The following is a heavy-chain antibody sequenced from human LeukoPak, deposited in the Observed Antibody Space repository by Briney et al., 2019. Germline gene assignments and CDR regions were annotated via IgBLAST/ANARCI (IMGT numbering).Heavy chain of an antibody. D-gene: IGHD5-24*01. V-gene: IGHV4-59*01. CDR3: TRERRDGYKVYFDY. J-gene: IGHJ4*02. CDR1: GGSISSYY. Sequence: PSETLSLTCTVSGGSISSYYWSWIRQPPGKGLEWIGYVHYSGSTNYNPSLKSRVTISVDTSKNQFSLRLSSVTAADTAVYYCTRERRDGYKVYFDYWGQGTLVTVSS. CDR2: VHYSGST.